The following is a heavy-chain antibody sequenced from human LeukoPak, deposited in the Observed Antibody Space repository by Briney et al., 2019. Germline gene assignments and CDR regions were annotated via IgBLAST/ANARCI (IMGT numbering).Heavy chain of an antibody. V-gene: IGHV1-69*13. D-gene: IGHD6-6*01. CDR1: GGTLSSYA. CDR3: ARSIAARSAFDI. J-gene: IGHJ3*02. Sequence: ASVKVSCTASGGTLSSYAISWVRQAPGQGLEWMGGIIPIFGTANYAQKFQGRVTITADESTSTAYMGLSSLRSEDTAVYYCARSIAARSAFDIWGQGTMVTVSS. CDR2: IIPIFGTA.